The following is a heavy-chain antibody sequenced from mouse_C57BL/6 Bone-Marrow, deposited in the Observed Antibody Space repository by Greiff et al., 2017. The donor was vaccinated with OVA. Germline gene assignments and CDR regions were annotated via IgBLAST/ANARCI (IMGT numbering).Heavy chain of an antibody. CDR2: IYPRSGNT. J-gene: IGHJ2*01. Sequence: QVQLQQSGAELARPGASVKLPCKASGYTFTSYGISWVKQRTGQGLEWIGEIYPRSGNTYYNEKFKGKATLTADKSSSTAYMELRSLTSEDSAVYFCARQTTVVATEDFDYWGQGTTLTVSS. CDR1: GYTFTSYG. CDR3: ARQTTVVATEDFDY. V-gene: IGHV1-81*01. D-gene: IGHD1-1*01.